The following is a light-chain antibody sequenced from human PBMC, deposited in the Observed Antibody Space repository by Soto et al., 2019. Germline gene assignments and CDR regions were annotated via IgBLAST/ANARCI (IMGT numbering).Light chain of an antibody. Sequence: DIQMTQSPSFVSASVGDRVTITCRASQGISNWLAWYQQKPGKAPKLLIYATSNLQSGVPSRFSGSGSETDFTLTISSLQPEDFATYSCQQSNSITWTFGQGTKVDIK. V-gene: IGKV1-12*01. CDR3: QQSNSITWT. J-gene: IGKJ1*01. CDR1: QGISNW. CDR2: ATS.